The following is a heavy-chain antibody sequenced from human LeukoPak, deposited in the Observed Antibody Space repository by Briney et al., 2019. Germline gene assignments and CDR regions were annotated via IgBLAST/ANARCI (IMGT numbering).Heavy chain of an antibody. J-gene: IGHJ4*02. CDR3: ARDIVVPAASGRNFDY. CDR1: RFTYSSYG. CDR2: IWHGGRDK. V-gene: IGHV3-30*02. Sequence: GGSLRLLCAASRFTYSSYGMHWVRQAPGKGLEWVAFIWHGGRDKFYAAHETGRFTISRVNSKNPLYAQMNSLRPEGRAVYYCARDIVVPAASGRNFDYWGQGTLITVSS. D-gene: IGHD2-2*01.